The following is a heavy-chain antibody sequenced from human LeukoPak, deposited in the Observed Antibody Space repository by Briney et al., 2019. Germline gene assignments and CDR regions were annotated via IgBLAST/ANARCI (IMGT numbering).Heavy chain of an antibody. V-gene: IGHV4-38-2*02. CDR2: IYHSGST. Sequence: PSETLSLTCTVSGYSISSGYYWGWIRQPPGKGLEWIGSIYHSGSTYYNPSLKSRVTISVDTSKNQFSLKLSSVTAADTAVYYCAGWFGELSLYYYYMDVWGKGTTVTISS. CDR3: AGWFGELSLYYYYMDV. D-gene: IGHD3-10*01. J-gene: IGHJ6*03. CDR1: GYSISSGYY.